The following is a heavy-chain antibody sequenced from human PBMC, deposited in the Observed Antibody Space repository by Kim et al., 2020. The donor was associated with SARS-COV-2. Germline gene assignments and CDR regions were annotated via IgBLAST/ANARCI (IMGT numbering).Heavy chain of an antibody. D-gene: IGHD3-9*01. CDR1: GGSFSGYY. V-gene: IGHV4-34*01. Sequence: SETLSLTCAVYGGSFSGYYWSWIRQPPGKGLEWIGEINHSGSTNYNPSLKSRVTISVDTSKNQFSLKLSSVTAADTAVYYCARVRRRYFDWLSPPSYYYYGMDVWGQGTTVTVSS. CDR3: ARVRRRYFDWLSPPSYYYYGMDV. CDR2: INHSGST. J-gene: IGHJ6*02.